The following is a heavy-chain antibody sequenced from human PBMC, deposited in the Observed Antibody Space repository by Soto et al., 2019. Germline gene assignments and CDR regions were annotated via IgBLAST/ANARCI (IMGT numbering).Heavy chain of an antibody. CDR3: VGGGMSYFDY. V-gene: IGHV3-48*03. CDR2: ITGGSGAV. Sequence: EVQVVESGGGLVQPGGSLRLSCAASGFPFSTFEMNWVRQAPGKGLEWLSYITGGSGAVYYADSVKGRFTISRDNAKNSMFLQMGSLRDEDTGVYFCVGGGMSYFDYWGQGALVTVSS. J-gene: IGHJ4*02. D-gene: IGHD3-16*01. CDR1: GFPFSTFE.